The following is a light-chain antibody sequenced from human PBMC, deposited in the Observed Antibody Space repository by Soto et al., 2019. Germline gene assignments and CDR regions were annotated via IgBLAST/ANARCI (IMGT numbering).Light chain of an antibody. CDR3: QQYQDWHPLT. J-gene: IGKJ4*01. Sequence: EIVMTQSPVTLSASPGERVTLSCRASQSVNINLAWYQQRPGQAPRVLIYGASNRASGIPDRFSGSGSGTDFTLTISSLEPDDFALYYCQQYQDWHPLTFGGGTRVEIK. CDR1: QSVNIN. CDR2: GAS. V-gene: IGKV3D-15*01.